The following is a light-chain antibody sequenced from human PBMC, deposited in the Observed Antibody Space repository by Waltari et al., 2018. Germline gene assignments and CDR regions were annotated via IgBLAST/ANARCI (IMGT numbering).Light chain of an antibody. CDR2: GAS. Sequence: DIVMTQSPATLSVSPGDRATLSCRASQSISNNLAWYQQKPGQAPRLLIDGASTRATGIPARFSGNRSGTEFTLTISSLQSEDFAVYYCQQYNNWPPLFTFGPGTKVDMK. CDR1: QSISNN. V-gene: IGKV3D-15*01. CDR3: QQYNNWPPLFT. J-gene: IGKJ3*01.